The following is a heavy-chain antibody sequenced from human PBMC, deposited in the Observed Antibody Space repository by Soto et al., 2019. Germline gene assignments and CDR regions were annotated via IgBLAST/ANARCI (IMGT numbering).Heavy chain of an antibody. CDR1: GFTFSSYW. CDR3: ARDPVSLGSRWLVPAVYY. J-gene: IGHJ4*02. V-gene: IGHV3-7*01. CDR2: IKQDGSEK. Sequence: GGSLRLSCAASGFTFSSYWMSWVRQAPGKGLERVANIKQDGSEKYYVDSVKGRFTISRDNAKNSLYLEMNSLRAEDTALYYCARDPVSLGSRWLVPAVYYWGQGTLVTVSS. D-gene: IGHD6-19*01.